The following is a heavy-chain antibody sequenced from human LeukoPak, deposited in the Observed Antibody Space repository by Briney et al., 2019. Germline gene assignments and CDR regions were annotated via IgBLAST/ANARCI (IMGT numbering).Heavy chain of an antibody. CDR1: GFTFSSYD. CDR3: ARDLYSGYGDYYYGMDV. CDR2: IGTAGDT. V-gene: IGHV3-13*01. J-gene: IGHJ6*02. Sequence: PGGSLRLSCAASGFTFSSYDMHWVRQATGKGLEWVSAIGTAGDTYYPGSVKGRFTISRENAKNSLYLQMNSLRAGDTAVYYCARDLYSGYGDYYYGMDVWGQGTTVTVSS. D-gene: IGHD5-12*01.